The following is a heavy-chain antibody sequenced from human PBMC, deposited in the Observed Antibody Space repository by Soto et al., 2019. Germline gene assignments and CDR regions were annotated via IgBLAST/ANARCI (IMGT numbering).Heavy chain of an antibody. CDR2: ISYDGSNK. CDR1: GFTFSSYA. V-gene: IGHV3-30-3*01. D-gene: IGHD6-13*01. Sequence: PGGSLRLSCAASGFTFSSYAMHWVRQAPGKGLEWVAVISYDGSNKYYAESVKGRFTISRDNSKNTLYLQMKSLRAEDTNVYYYARVSIAAAGPSGMDVWGQGTTVTVSS. J-gene: IGHJ6*02. CDR3: ARVSIAAAGPSGMDV.